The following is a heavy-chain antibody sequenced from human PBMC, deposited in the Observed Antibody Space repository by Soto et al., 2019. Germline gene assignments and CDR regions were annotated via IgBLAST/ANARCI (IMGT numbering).Heavy chain of an antibody. CDR2: MYSGGGT. CDR1: GWTDSNNY. V-gene: IGHV3-66*01. CDR3: ARDPGVNWA. Sequence: SDVASGWTDSNNYMTWVRQAPGKGLEWVSNMYSGGGTYYTDSVKGRFTISRDSSTNTLYLQMDNVRAEDTAVYYCARDPGVNWAWGKGSTVTVSS. D-gene: IGHD2-8*01. J-gene: IGHJ6*04.